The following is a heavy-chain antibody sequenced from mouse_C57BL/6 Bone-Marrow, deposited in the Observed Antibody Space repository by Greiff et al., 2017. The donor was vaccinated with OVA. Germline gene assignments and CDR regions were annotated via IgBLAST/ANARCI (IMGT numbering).Heavy chain of an antibody. CDR2: INPNSGST. V-gene: IGHV1-64*01. CDR1: GYTFTSSW. J-gene: IGHJ4*01. CDR3: ARPSCYYGPMDY. Sequence: QVQLQQPGAELVKPGASVKLSCKASGYTFTSSWMHWVKQRPGQGLEWIGMINPNSGSTNYNEKFQSKATLAVAKSSSTAYMHLRSLTSEDSAVYYCARPSCYYGPMDYWGQGTSVTVSS. D-gene: IGHD1-1*01.